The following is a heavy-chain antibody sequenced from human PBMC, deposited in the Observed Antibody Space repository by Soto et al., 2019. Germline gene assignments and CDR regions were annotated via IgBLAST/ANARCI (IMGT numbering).Heavy chain of an antibody. Sequence: ASETLSLTCTVSGGSISSYYWSWIRQPPGKGLEWIEYIYYSGSTNYNPSLKSRVTISVDTSKNQFSLKLSSVTAADTAVYYCARELVVVPAANWFDPWGQGTLVTVSS. CDR3: ARELVVVPAANWFDP. CDR2: IYYSGST. J-gene: IGHJ5*02. CDR1: GGSISSYY. V-gene: IGHV4-59*01. D-gene: IGHD2-2*01.